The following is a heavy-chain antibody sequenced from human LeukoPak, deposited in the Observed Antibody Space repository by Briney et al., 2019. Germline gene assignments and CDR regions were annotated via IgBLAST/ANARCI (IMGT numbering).Heavy chain of an antibody. V-gene: IGHV3-23*01. CDR2: ISSGGGLT. CDR3: AKGQTLASRGAWFDP. J-gene: IGHJ5*02. D-gene: IGHD2-2*01. Sequence: PGGSLRLSCAGSGFTFNTYAMSWVRQAPGKGLEWVSAISSGGGLTSYADSVKGRFTVSRDNSKNTLYLQMNSLRVEDTAIYYRAKGQTLASRGAWFDPWGQGTLVTVSS. CDR1: GFTFNTYA.